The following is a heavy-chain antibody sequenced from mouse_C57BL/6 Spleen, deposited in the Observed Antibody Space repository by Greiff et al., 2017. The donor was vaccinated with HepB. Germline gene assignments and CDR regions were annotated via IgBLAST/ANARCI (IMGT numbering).Heavy chain of an antibody. CDR3: ARGGYYYGSSYDAWFAY. D-gene: IGHD1-1*01. J-gene: IGHJ3*01. CDR2: INPNNGGT. Sequence: EVQLQQSGPELVKPGASVKISCKASGYTFTDYYMNWVKQSHGKSLEWIGDINPNNGGTSYNQKFKGKATLTVDKSSSTAYMELRSLTSEDSAVYYCARGGYYYGSSYDAWFAYWGQGTLVTVSA. CDR1: GYTFTDYY. V-gene: IGHV1-26*01.